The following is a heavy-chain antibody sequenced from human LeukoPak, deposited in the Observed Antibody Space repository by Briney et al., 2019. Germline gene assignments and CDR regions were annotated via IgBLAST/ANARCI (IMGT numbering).Heavy chain of an antibody. V-gene: IGHV1-46*01. Sequence: GASVKVSCKASGYTFTRYYIHWVRQAPGQGLEWMGIINAGGGGTSYAQQFQGSVPIPRNTSRSPRYVELSSLTSGDTALYYGARDRLAASWYAFVYWGQGTLVTVSS. CDR2: INAGGGGT. J-gene: IGHJ4*02. D-gene: IGHD6-13*01. CDR1: GYTFTRYY. CDR3: ARDRLAASWYAFVY.